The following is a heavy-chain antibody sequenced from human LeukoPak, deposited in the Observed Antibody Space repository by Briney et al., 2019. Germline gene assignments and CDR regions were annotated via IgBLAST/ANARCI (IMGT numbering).Heavy chain of an antibody. V-gene: IGHV3-7*01. J-gene: IGHJ4*02. CDR1: GFTSSSYW. CDR2: IKKDGSEK. D-gene: IGHD3-22*01. CDR3: AREVSEGFDF. Sequence: PGGSLRLSCAASGFTSSSYWMSWVRQAPGKGLEWVANIKKDGSEKYYVDSVKGRFTISRDNAKNSLYLQMNSLRGEDTALYYCAREVSEGFDFWGQGTLVTVSS.